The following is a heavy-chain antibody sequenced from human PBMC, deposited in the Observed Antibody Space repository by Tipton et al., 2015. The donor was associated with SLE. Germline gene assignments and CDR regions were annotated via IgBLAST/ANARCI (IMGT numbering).Heavy chain of an antibody. CDR1: GGSISSGGYY. Sequence: TLSLTCTVSGGSISSGGYYWSWIRQHPGKGLEWIGYIYYSGSTYYNPSLKSRVTISVDTSKNQFSLKVSSVIAADTAVYYCARREVVWFGEHAFDIWGQGTMVTVSS. D-gene: IGHD3-10*01. J-gene: IGHJ3*02. CDR2: IYYSGST. V-gene: IGHV4-31*03. CDR3: ARREVVWFGEHAFDI.